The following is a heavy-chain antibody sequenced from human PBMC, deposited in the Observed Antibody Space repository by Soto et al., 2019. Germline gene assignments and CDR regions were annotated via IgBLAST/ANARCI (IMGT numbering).Heavy chain of an antibody. V-gene: IGHV4-59*01. CDR2: IYYSGST. CDR1: GSSISSYD. Sequence: KASETLSLTCTVSGSSISSYDWSWIRQPPGKGLEWIGYIYYSGSTNYNPSLKSRVTISVDTSKNQFSLKLSSATAADTAVYYCARVLSYSSSSGAGHEYYGMDVWGQGTTVTVSS. J-gene: IGHJ6*02. D-gene: IGHD6-6*01. CDR3: ARVLSYSSSSGAGHEYYGMDV.